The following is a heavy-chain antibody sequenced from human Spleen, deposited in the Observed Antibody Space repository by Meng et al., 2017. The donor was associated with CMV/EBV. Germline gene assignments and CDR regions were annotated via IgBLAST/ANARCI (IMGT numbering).Heavy chain of an antibody. J-gene: IGHJ4*02. D-gene: IGHD3-22*01. CDR1: GYTFIGYR. CDR3: ARDCRYYDSSGYCLGY. Sequence: ASVKVSCKASGYTFIGYRLHWVRQAPGQGLEWMGWINHNSGGTNYAQKFQGRVTMTRDTSISTAYVELSWLRFDDTAVYYCARDCRYYDSSGYCLGYWGQGTLVTVSS. CDR2: INHNSGGT. V-gene: IGHV1-2*02.